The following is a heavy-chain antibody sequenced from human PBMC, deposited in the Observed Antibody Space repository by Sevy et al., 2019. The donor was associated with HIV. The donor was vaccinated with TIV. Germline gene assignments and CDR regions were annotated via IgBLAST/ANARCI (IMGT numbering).Heavy chain of an antibody. Sequence: ASVKVSCKASGYTFTGYYMHWVRQAPGQGLEWMGWINPNSGGTNYAQKFQGRVTMTRDTSISTAYMELSRLRSDDRAGYYCARLPHYYDSSGYSDYWGQGTLVTVSS. CDR1: GYTFTGYY. CDR2: INPNSGGT. J-gene: IGHJ4*02. V-gene: IGHV1-2*02. D-gene: IGHD3-22*01. CDR3: ARLPHYYDSSGYSDY.